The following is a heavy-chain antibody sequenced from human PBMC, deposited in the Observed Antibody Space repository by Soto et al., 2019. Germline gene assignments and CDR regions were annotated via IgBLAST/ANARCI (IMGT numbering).Heavy chain of an antibody. CDR2: IYSGGST. J-gene: IGHJ5*02. CDR3: ARGRDCGGDCPSWLDP. CDR1: GFTVSSNY. D-gene: IGHD2-21*02. Sequence: EVQLVESGGGLVQPGGSLRLSCAASGFTVSSNYMSWVRQAPGKGLEWVSVIYSGGSTYYADSVKGRFTISRHNSKNTLYLQMNGLRAEDTAVYYCARGRDCGGDCPSWLDPWGQGTLVTVSS. V-gene: IGHV3-53*04.